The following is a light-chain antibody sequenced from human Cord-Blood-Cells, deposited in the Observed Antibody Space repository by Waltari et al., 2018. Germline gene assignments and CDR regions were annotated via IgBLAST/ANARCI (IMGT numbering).Light chain of an antibody. CDR3: QQYNNWPPMYS. CDR1: QTVTSN. Sequence: ELVMTQSTATLSVSPGDRATPSCRARQTVTSNLAWYQQKTGQAPRLLIYGASTRATGIPARFSGSGSGTEFTLTISSLQSEDFAVYDCQQYNNWPPMYSFGQGTKLEIK. J-gene: IGKJ2*03. V-gene: IGKV3-15*01. CDR2: GAS.